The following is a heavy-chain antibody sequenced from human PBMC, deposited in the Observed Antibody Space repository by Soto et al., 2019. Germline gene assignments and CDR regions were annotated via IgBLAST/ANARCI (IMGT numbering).Heavy chain of an antibody. CDR1: GFTLKSYW. V-gene: IGHV3-74*01. Sequence: GGSLRLSCAASGFTLKSYWMHWVRQAPGKGLVWVSRSNSDGSSTSYADPVKGRFTISRDNAKNTLYLQMNSLRAEDTAVYYCARGGSHSSSHNDYWGQGTLVTVSS. D-gene: IGHD6-6*01. CDR2: SNSDGSST. J-gene: IGHJ4*02. CDR3: ARGGSHSSSHNDY.